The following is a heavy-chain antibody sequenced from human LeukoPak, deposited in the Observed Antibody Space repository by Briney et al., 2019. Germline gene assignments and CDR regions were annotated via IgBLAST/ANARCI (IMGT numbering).Heavy chain of an antibody. CDR2: INSNGGST. V-gene: IGHV3-64D*06. Sequence: PGGSLRLSCAASGFTVNSNFMSWVRQAPGKGLEYVAGINSNGGSTFYADSVKGRFTMSGDNSKNTLYLQMSSLRAEDTAVYYCVKGTSTKYYYYGMDVWGQGTTVTVSS. D-gene: IGHD2-2*01. CDR1: GFTVNSNF. CDR3: VKGTSTKYYYYGMDV. J-gene: IGHJ6*02.